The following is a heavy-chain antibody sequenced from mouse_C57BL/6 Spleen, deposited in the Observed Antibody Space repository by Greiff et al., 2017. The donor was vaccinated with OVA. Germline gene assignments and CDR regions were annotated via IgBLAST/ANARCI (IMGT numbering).Heavy chain of an antibody. CDR2: IYPGSGNT. CDR3: ARWVTTGYYFDY. J-gene: IGHJ2*01. CDR1: GYTFTDYY. Sequence: VQLQQSGAELVRPGASVKLSCKASGYTFTDYYINWVKQRPGQGLEWIARIYPGSGNTYYNEKFKGKATLTAEKSSSTAYMQLSSLTSEDSAVYFCARWVTTGYYFDYWGQGTTLTGSS. D-gene: IGHD2-2*01. V-gene: IGHV1-76*01.